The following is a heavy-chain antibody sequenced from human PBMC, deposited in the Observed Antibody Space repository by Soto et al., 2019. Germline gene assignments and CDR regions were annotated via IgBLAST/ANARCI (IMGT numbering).Heavy chain of an antibody. D-gene: IGHD1-26*01. J-gene: IGHJ4*02. Sequence: QVHLVESGGGVVQPGRSLRLSCAASGFSFSTYGMHWVRQAPGKGLEWVAFISNDGSNKYYADFVKGRFTISRDNSKNTLYLLMTSLRAEDTAVYYCANGFGNYCAFDYWGQGTLVTVSS. CDR1: GFSFSTYG. CDR2: ISNDGSNK. CDR3: ANGFGNYCAFDY. V-gene: IGHV3-30*18.